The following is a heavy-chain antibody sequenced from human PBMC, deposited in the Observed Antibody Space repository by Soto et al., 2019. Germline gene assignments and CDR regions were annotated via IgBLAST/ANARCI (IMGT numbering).Heavy chain of an antibody. Sequence: GASVNVSCKVSGYTLTELSMHWARQAPGKGLEWMGGFDPEDGETIYAQKFQGRVTITADESTSTAYMELSSLRSEDTAVYYCAREEEYSSSSAAFDIWGQGTMVTVSS. CDR3: AREEEYSSSSAAFDI. V-gene: IGHV1-24*01. CDR2: FDPEDGET. D-gene: IGHD6-6*01. CDR1: GYTLTELS. J-gene: IGHJ3*02.